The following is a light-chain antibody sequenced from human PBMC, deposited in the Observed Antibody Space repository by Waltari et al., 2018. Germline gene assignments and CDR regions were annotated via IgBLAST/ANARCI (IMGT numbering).Light chain of an antibody. J-gene: IGLJ2*01. V-gene: IGLV1-51*01. CDR1: ISNVGNSY. Sequence: QYVLTQPPSVSAAPGQRVTISYSGSISNVGNSYVSWYHQLPGTAPKLLIYDNNKRPSGIPDRFSASKSGTSATLGITGLQIGDEADYYCATWDNSLSEVVFGGGTKLTVL. CDR3: ATWDNSLSEVV. CDR2: DNN.